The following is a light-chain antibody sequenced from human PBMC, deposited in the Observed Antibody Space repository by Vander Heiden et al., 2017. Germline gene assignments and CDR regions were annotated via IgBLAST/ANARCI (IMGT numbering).Light chain of an antibody. CDR1: SSNIGINT. CDR3: AAWDDSLDAFV. CDR2: GNN. J-gene: IGLJ1*01. V-gene: IGLV1-44*01. Sequence: QSVLTQPPSASGTPGPWVTISCSGSSSNIGINTVNWFQQLPGTAPKLLIYGNNPRPSGVPDRMSGSKSGTSASLAISGLQSEDEAHYYCAAWDDSLDAFVFGAGTKVTVL.